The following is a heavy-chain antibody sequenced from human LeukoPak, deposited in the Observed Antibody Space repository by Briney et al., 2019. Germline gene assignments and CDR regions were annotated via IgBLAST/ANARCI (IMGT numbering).Heavy chain of an antibody. J-gene: IGHJ4*02. CDR1: GGSVSSGSYY. CDR2: INHSGST. D-gene: IGHD3-22*01. Sequence: SETLSLTCTVSGGSVSSGSYYWSWIRQPPGTGLEWIGEINHSGSTNYNPSLKSRVTISVDTSKNQFSLKLSSVTATDTAVYYCARDLGNYYDSSGYSFDYWGQGTPVTVSS. CDR3: ARDLGNYYDSSGYSFDY. V-gene: IGHV4-61*01.